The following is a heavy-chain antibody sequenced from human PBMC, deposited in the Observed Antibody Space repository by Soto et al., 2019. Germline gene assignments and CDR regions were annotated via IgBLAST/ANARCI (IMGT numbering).Heavy chain of an antibody. D-gene: IGHD3-10*01. J-gene: IGHJ4*01. CDR1: AYTFTNYY. V-gene: IGHV5-51*01. CDR3: SITRHYHGAAFDS. Sequence: GESLKISCNGSAYTFTNYYIGWVRQMPGKGLEWMGIIYPGDSETTYSPSFQGQVTFSVDKSLNIAYLQWSSLKASDTGIYYCSITRHYHGAAFDSWGHGTLVTVS. CDR2: IYPGDSET.